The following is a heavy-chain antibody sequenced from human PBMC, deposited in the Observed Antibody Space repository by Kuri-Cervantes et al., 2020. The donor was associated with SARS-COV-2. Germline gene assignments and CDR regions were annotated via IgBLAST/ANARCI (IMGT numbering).Heavy chain of an antibody. CDR1: GGSISSSNYY. CDR2: IYYSGST. J-gene: IGHJ6*03. V-gene: IGHV4-39*01. CDR3: ARQHLGYYMDV. Sequence: SETLSLTCTVSGGSISSSNYYWGWIRQPPGKGLEWIGSIYYSGSTHYNPSLKSRVSISVDTSRNQFSLKVSSVTAADTAVYSCARQHLGYYMDVWGKGTTVTVS.